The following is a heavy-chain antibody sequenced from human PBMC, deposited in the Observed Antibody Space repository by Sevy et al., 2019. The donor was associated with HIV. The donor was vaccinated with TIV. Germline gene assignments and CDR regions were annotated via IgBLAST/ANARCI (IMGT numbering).Heavy chain of an antibody. CDR3: AKAGRGSCGGDCYPHDY. D-gene: IGHD2-21*02. CDR1: GFTFSSYG. Sequence: GGSLRLSCAASGFTFSSYGMHWVRQAPGKGLEWVAVISYDGSNKYYADSVKGRFTISRDNSKNTLYRQMNSLRAEDTAVYYCAKAGRGSCGGDCYPHDYWGQGTLVTVSS. CDR2: ISYDGSNK. V-gene: IGHV3-30*18. J-gene: IGHJ4*02.